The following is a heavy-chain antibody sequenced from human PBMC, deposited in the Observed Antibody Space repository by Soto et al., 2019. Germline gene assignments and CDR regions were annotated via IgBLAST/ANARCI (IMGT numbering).Heavy chain of an antibody. CDR3: ARDTGGPYSSGWYSPRLASAFDI. J-gene: IGHJ3*02. V-gene: IGHV1-18*01. CDR2: ISAYNGNT. D-gene: IGHD6-19*01. Sequence: QVQLVQSGAEVKKPGASVKVSCKASGYTFTSYGISWVRQAPGQGLEWMGWISAYNGNTNYAQKLQGRVTMTTDPSTSTAYMELRSRRSDDTAVYYCARDTGGPYSSGWYSPRLASAFDIWGQGTMVTVSS. CDR1: GYTFTSYG.